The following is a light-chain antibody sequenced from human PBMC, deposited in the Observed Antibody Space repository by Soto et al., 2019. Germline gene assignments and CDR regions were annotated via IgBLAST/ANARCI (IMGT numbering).Light chain of an antibody. CDR1: QSVSTY. J-gene: IGKJ5*01. CDR2: DAS. CDR3: QQRSKWPIT. V-gene: IGKV3-11*01. Sequence: IWLTKSPTTLSLSPGERATLSRRASQSVSTYLAWYQQKPGQAPRLFIYDASNRATGIPARFSGSGSGTDFTLTISSLEPEDFAVYYCQQRSKWPITFGQGTRLEIK.